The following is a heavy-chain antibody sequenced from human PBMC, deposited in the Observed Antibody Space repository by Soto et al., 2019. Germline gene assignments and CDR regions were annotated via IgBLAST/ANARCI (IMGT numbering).Heavy chain of an antibody. CDR2: INADNGNT. J-gene: IGHJ6*02. D-gene: IGHD2-15*01. CDR1: GYTFTSYA. Sequence: ASVKVSCKASGYTFTSYAMHWVRQAPGQRLEWMGWINADNGNTKYSQKFQGRVTMTTDTSTSTAYMELRSLRSDDTAVYYCARATLLGYCSGGSCYSDYYYGMDVWGQGTTVTVS. CDR3: ARATLLGYCSGGSCYSDYYYGMDV. V-gene: IGHV1-3*01.